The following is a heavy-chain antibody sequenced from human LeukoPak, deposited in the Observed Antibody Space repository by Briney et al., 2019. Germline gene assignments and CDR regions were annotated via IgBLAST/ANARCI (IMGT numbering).Heavy chain of an antibody. CDR1: GLNFRNYG. CDR2: IWYDGSNQ. V-gene: IGHV3-33*01. CDR3: ATDRNGGKYYDY. Sequence: GGSLRLSCAASGLNFRNYGMHWVRQAPGKGLEWVAVIWYDGSNQYYVDSVKGRFTVSKDNAKNMLYLQMNSLRAEVTAVYYCATDRNGGKYYDYWGQGTLVTVSS. D-gene: IGHD1-26*01. J-gene: IGHJ4*02.